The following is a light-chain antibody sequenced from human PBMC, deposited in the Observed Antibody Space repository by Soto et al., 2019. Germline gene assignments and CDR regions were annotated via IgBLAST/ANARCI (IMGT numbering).Light chain of an antibody. V-gene: IGLV2-11*01. Sequence: QSVLTQPRSVSGSPGQSVTISCTGTYSDVGLYDYLSWYQQHPGKAPKLTISDVTKRPSGVPDRFSGSKSGNTASLTISGLQAEDEADYYCCSYAGTYTYVFGSGTKVTVL. CDR1: YSDVGLYDY. CDR3: CSYAGTYTYV. J-gene: IGLJ1*01. CDR2: DVT.